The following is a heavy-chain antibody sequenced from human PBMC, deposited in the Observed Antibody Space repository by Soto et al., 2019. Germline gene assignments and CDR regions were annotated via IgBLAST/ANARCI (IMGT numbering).Heavy chain of an antibody. CDR2: IYSGGST. D-gene: IGHD2-15*01. V-gene: IGHV3-66*01. J-gene: IGHJ6*03. CDR1: GSTVSSNY. Sequence: PGGSLRLSCAASGSTVSSNYMSWVRQAPGKGLEWVSVIYSGGSTYYADSAKGRFTISRDNSKNTLYLQMNSLRAEDTAVYYCASRTPCSGGSCYTPTDYYYYMDVWGKGTTVTVSS. CDR3: ASRTPCSGGSCYTPTDYYYYMDV.